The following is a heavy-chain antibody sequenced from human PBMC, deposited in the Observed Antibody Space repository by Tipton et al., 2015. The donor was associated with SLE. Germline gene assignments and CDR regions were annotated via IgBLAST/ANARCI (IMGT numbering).Heavy chain of an antibody. Sequence: QSGPEVKKPGASVKVSCKASGYTFTRYYILWVRQAPGQGLEWMGIINPSGGSTSYAQKFQGRVTMTRDTSTSTVYMELSSLRSDDTAVYYCARAPGISVAWGYWGQGTLVTVSS. V-gene: IGHV1-46*01. CDR2: INPSGGST. J-gene: IGHJ4*02. CDR1: GYTFTRYY. CDR3: ARAPGISVAWGY. D-gene: IGHD6-19*01.